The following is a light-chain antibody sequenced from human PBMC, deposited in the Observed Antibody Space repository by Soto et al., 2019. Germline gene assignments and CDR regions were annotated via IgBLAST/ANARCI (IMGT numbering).Light chain of an antibody. CDR2: DVT. Sequence: QSALTQPASVSGSPGQSITISCTGTSTDVGGYNYVYWYQQHPGSVPKLLIYDVTNRPSGVSNRFSGAKSRNTASLTISGLQGEDEADYYCYSFSSGGPVVFGGGTQRTVL. V-gene: IGLV2-14*01. CDR1: STDVGGYNY. CDR3: YSFSSGGPVV. J-gene: IGLJ3*02.